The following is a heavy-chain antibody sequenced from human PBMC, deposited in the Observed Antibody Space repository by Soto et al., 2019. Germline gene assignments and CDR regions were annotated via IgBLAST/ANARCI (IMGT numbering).Heavy chain of an antibody. Sequence: QVQLVQSGAEVKKPGSSVKVSCKASGGTFSSYAISWVRQAPGQGLEWMGGIIPIFGTANYAQNFQGRVTITADESPGTAYMGLSSLRSEDTAVYYCARDLKAAGRPGMGVWGQGTTVTVSS. CDR3: ARDLKAAGRPGMGV. V-gene: IGHV1-69*01. CDR1: GGTFSSYA. CDR2: IIPIFGTA. D-gene: IGHD6-13*01. J-gene: IGHJ6*02.